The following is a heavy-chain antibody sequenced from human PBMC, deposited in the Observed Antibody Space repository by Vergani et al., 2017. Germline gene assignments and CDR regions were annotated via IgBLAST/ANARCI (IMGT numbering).Heavy chain of an antibody. D-gene: IGHD7-27*01. J-gene: IGHJ4*02. CDR2: IIPILGTA. CDR1: GGTFSSYA. CDR3: ARPPRTGDEGYFDY. V-gene: IGHV1-69*11. Sequence: QVQLVQSGAEVKKPGSSVKVSCKASGGTFSSYAISWVRKAPGKGLEWMGRIIPILGTANYAQKVQGRVTLTADESTGTAYMELSSLRSEDTAVYYCARPPRTGDEGYFDYWGQGTLVTVSS.